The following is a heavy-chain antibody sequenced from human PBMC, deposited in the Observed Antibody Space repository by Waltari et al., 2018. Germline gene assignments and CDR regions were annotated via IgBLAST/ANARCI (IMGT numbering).Heavy chain of an antibody. D-gene: IGHD4-4*01. J-gene: IGHJ4*02. V-gene: IGHV1-2*06. CDR1: GYTFTDYY. CDR2: INPNSGGT. Sequence: VQLVQSGAEVKKPGATVKISCKASGYTFTDYYMHWVQQAPGKGLEWMGRINPNSGGTNYAQKFQGRVTMTRDTSISTAYMELSRLRSDDTAVYYCARDWAGNSPSDYWGQGTLVTVSS. CDR3: ARDWAGNSPSDY.